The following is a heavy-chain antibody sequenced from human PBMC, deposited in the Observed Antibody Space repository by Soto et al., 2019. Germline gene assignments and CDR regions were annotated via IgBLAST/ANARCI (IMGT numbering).Heavy chain of an antibody. CDR2: IYYSGTI. J-gene: IGHJ4*02. D-gene: IGHD5-12*01. V-gene: IGHV4-30-4*01. Sequence: QVQLQESGPGLVKPSQTLSLTCTVSVGSISSGYYFWSWIRQPPGKGLAWIGYIYYSGTIYYNPSLKSRVTISVDTSKNQFSLELSSVTAADTAVYYCARRSPGADGYKHFDYWGQGTLVTVSS. CDR3: ARRSPGADGYKHFDY. CDR1: VGSISSGYYF.